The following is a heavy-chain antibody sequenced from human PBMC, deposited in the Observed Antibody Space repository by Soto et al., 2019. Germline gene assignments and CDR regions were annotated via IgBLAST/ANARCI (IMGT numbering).Heavy chain of an antibody. J-gene: IGHJ4*02. CDR3: AREGNLGRWLQPLDF. V-gene: IGHV4-61*01. Sequence: SETLSLTCTVSGVSISDDNYYWSWVRQPPGKGLEWIGNIHYNGNTKYNPSLKSRVTMSLDTSKNQFSLRLISVTAADTAKYFCAREGNLGRWLQPLDFWGQGTLVTVSS. CDR1: GVSISDDNYY. CDR2: IHYNGNT. D-gene: IGHD5-12*01.